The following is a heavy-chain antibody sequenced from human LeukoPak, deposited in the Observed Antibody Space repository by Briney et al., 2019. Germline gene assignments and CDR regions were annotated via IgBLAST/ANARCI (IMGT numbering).Heavy chain of an antibody. D-gene: IGHD1-20*01. CDR2: ISSSSSYI. CDR1: GFTFSSYS. CDR3: ARAITGTGDFDY. Sequence: PGGSLRLSCAASGFTFSSYSMNWVRQAPGKGLEWVSSISSSSSYIYYADSVKGRFTISRDNAKNSLYLQMNSLRAEDTAVYYCARAITGTGDFDYGGQGTLVTVSS. V-gene: IGHV3-21*01. J-gene: IGHJ4*02.